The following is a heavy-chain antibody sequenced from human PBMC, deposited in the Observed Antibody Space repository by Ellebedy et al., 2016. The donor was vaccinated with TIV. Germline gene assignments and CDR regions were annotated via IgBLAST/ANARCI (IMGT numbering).Heavy chain of an antibody. CDR3: AVTVSTWEC. CDR1: GFLFTNAW. D-gene: IGHD4-17*01. CDR2: VKQDGSEK. Sequence: GGSLRLSXAASGFLFTNAWMNWVRQAPGKGVEWVANVKQDGSEKNYVDSVKGRFTISRDNAKNSLYLQMNSLRAEDTAVYYCAVTVSTWECWGQGTLVTVSS. J-gene: IGHJ4*02. V-gene: IGHV3-7*01.